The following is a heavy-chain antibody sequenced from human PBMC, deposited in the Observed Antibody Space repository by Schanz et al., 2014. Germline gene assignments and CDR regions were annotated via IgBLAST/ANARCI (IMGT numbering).Heavy chain of an antibody. CDR1: GGSTKSHY. Sequence: QVQLQESGPGLVKPSETLSLTCTVSGGSTKSHYWTWIRQSPGKGLEWIAYIYHTGVTNYNPSLKSRLSISVDTSKNQFSLRLSSLTAADTAVYYCATWRGDDSGGHGQFDYWGQGALVTVSS. J-gene: IGHJ4*02. D-gene: IGHD3-22*01. CDR2: IYHTGVT. V-gene: IGHV4-59*11. CDR3: ATWRGDDSGGHGQFDY.